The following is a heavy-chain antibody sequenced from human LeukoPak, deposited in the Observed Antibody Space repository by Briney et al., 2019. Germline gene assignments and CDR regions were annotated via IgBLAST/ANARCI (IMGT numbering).Heavy chain of an antibody. Sequence: GGSLRLSCAASGFTFSSYAMSWVRQAPGKGLEWVSVIGASGGSTYYADSVKGRFTISRDNSKNTLYLQMNSLRAEDTAVYYCAKAYSSSWLYYYYMDVWGKGTTVTVSS. J-gene: IGHJ6*03. CDR1: GFTFSSYA. CDR3: AKAYSSSWLYYYYMDV. D-gene: IGHD6-13*01. CDR2: IGASGGST. V-gene: IGHV3-23*01.